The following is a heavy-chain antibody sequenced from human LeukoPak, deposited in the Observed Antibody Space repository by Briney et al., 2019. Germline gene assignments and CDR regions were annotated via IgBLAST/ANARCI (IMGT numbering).Heavy chain of an antibody. J-gene: IGHJ4*02. CDR2: ISSSSSYI. D-gene: IGHD3-10*01. CDR3: ARIYGSGKIKDH. V-gene: IGHV3-21*01. CDR1: GFIFSGYW. Sequence: PGGSLRLSCVASGFIFSGYWMSWVPQAPGKGLEWVSSISSSSSYIYYADSVKGRFTISRDNAKNSLYLQMNSLRAEDTAVYYCARIYGSGKIKDHWGQGTLVTVSS.